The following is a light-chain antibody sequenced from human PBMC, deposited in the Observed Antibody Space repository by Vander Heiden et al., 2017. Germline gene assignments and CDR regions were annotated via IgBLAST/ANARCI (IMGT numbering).Light chain of an antibody. V-gene: IGKV2-28*01. CDR2: LGA. CDR1: QSLLHSNGYNY. Sequence: DIAMTQPPPSLLVTPGVPASISCRSSQSLLHSNGYNYLDWYLQKPGQCPQLLIYLGANRASGVPDRFSGSGSGTDFTLKISRGEAEDVGVYYCMQALQTPPYTFGQGTKLEIK. CDR3: MQALQTPPYT. J-gene: IGKJ2*01.